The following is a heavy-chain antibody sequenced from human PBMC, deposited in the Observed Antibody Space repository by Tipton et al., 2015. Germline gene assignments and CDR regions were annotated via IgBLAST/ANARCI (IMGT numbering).Heavy chain of an antibody. CDR1: GFIFSSYW. V-gene: IGHV3-74*01. CDR2: INSDGSST. D-gene: IGHD3-3*01. J-gene: IGHJ6*02. Sequence: SLRLSCAASGFIFSSYWMHWVRQAPGKGLVWVSRINSDGSSTSYADSVKGRFTISRDNAKNTLYLQMNSLRAEDTAVYYCAREPPTSYYDFWSGPVGWYYGMDVWGQGTTVTVSS. CDR3: AREPPTSYYDFWSGPVGWYYGMDV.